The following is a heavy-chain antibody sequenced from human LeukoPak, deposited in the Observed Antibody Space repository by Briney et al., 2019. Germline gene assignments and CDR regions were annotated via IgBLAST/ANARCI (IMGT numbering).Heavy chain of an antibody. V-gene: IGHV1-69*05. CDR3: ARDRGLYYYDSSGYPFPGY. J-gene: IGHJ4*02. D-gene: IGHD3-22*01. CDR1: GGTFSSYA. Sequence: SVKVSCKASGGTFSSYAISWVRQAPGQGLEWMGRIIPIFGTANYAQKFQGRVTITTDESTSTAYMELSSLRSEDTAVYYCARDRGLYYYDSSGYPFPGYWGQGTLVTVFS. CDR2: IIPIFGTA.